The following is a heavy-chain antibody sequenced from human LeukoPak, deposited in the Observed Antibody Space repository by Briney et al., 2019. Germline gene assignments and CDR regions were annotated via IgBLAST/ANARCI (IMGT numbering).Heavy chain of an antibody. CDR1: GFTFSRYW. V-gene: IGHV3-74*01. Sequence: PGGSLRLSCAASGFTFSRYWMHWVRQAPGKGLVWVSRINSDGSSTSYADSVKGRFTISRDNAKNTLYLQMNSLRAEDTAVYYCARVSGIAVAGALFDYWGQGTLVTVSS. CDR3: ARVSGIAVAGALFDY. J-gene: IGHJ4*02. CDR2: INSDGSST. D-gene: IGHD6-19*01.